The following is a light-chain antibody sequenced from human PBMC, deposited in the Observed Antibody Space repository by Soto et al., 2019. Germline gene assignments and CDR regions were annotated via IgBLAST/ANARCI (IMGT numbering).Light chain of an antibody. CDR2: NNN. CDR1: SSNIGSNT. V-gene: IGLV1-44*01. Sequence: QPVLTQPPSASGTPGQRVTISFSGSSSNIGSNTVNWYQQLPGTAPKLLIYNNNRRPSGVPDRFSGSKSGTSASLAISGLQSEDEADYYCAAWDDSLNGVVFGGGTKLTVL. CDR3: AAWDDSLNGVV. J-gene: IGLJ2*01.